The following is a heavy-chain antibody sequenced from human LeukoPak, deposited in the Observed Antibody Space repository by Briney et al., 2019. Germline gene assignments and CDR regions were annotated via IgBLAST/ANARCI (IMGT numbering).Heavy chain of an antibody. CDR1: GYTFTSYY. D-gene: IGHD3-3*01. CDR3: ARKAFTIFGPDYFDY. CDR2: INPSGGST. Sequence: ASVKVSCKASGYTFTSYYMHWVRQAPGQGLEWMGIINPSGGSTSYAQKFQGRVTMTRDMSTSTVYMELSSLRSEDTAVYYCARKAFTIFGPDYFDYWGQRTLVTVSS. J-gene: IGHJ4*02. V-gene: IGHV1-46*01.